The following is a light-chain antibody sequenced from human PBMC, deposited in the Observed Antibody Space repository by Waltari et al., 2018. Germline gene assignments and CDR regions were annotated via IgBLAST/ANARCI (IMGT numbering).Light chain of an antibody. CDR3: QSYDRSLNVL. J-gene: IGLJ2*01. CDR2: VND. Sequence: QSVLRQPPSVSGAPGQRVTISCTGTSSNIGAGYDVHWYQQFPVTAPKLLIPVNDNRPSGVADRCSGAKSGASASLAITGLQPEDEADYYCQSYDRSLNVLFGGGTKLTVL. V-gene: IGLV1-40*01. CDR1: SSNIGAGYD.